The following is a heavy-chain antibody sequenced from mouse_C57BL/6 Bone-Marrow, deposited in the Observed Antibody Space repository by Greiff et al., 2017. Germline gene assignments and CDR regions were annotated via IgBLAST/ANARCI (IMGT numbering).Heavy chain of an antibody. V-gene: IGHV14-2*01. Sequence: VQLKQSGAELVKPGASVKLSCTASGFNIKDYYIHWVKQRTEQGLEWIGRIDPEDGETKYAPKFQDKATITADTSSNTAYLQLSSLTSEDTAVDYYTRSLIYYGTNYWGQGTTLTGSS. CDR3: TRSLIYYGTNY. D-gene: IGHD1-1*01. J-gene: IGHJ2*01. CDR2: IDPEDGET. CDR1: GFNIKDYY.